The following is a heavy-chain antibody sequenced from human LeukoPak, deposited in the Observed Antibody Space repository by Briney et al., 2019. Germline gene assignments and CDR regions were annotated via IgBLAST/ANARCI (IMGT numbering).Heavy chain of an antibody. CDR2: ISGSGSST. Sequence: GGSLRLSCAASGFTFSSYAMGWVRRAPGKGLEWVSAISGSGSSTYYADSVKGRFTISRDNAKNSLYLQMNSLRAEDTALYYCARVQTERIYYYYYMDVWGKGTTVTISS. CDR1: GFTFSSYA. J-gene: IGHJ6*03. V-gene: IGHV3-23*01. D-gene: IGHD1-1*01. CDR3: ARVQTERIYYYYYMDV.